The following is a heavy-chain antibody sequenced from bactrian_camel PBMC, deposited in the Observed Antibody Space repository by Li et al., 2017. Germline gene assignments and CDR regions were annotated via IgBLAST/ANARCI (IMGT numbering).Heavy chain of an antibody. CDR1: GSIYGTLC. V-gene: IGHV3S40*01. D-gene: IGHD5*01. CDR3: AAAPRAVRGVALCSLDRVDVGY. J-gene: IGHJ6*01. Sequence: VQLVESGGGSVQAGGSLRLSCASSGSIYGTLCMGWVRQAPGKEREGVAAISPASGRRYYGDSVKGRFTISQDNAKNTVYLQMNNLEPEDTAMYYCAAAPRAVRGVALCSLDRVDVGYWGQGTQVTVS. CDR2: ISPASGRR.